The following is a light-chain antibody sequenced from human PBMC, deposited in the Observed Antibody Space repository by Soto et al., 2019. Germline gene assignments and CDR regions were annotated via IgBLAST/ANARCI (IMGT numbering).Light chain of an antibody. V-gene: IGKV1-5*03. CDR2: KAS. J-gene: IGKJ1*01. CDR3: QQYNSFST. Sequence: DIQMTQSPFTLSASVGDSVTITCRASQSISGWLAWYQQKPGKAPKLLIYKASTLESGVPSRFSGSGSGTEFTLTISSLQPDDFATYYCQQYNSFSTFGQGTKVEIK. CDR1: QSISGW.